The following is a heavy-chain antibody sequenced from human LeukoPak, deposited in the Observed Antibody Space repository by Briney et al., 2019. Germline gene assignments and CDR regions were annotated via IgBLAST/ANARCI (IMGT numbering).Heavy chain of an antibody. Sequence: SVKVSCKASGGTFSSYAISWVRQAPGQGLEWMGGIIPIFSTANYAQKFQGRVTITADEFTSTAYMELSSLRSEDTAVYYCARGSGGPRYFDWLLSYWGQGTLVTVSS. CDR3: ARGSGGPRYFDWLLSY. D-gene: IGHD3-9*01. CDR1: GGTFSSYA. CDR2: IIPIFSTA. J-gene: IGHJ4*02. V-gene: IGHV1-69*13.